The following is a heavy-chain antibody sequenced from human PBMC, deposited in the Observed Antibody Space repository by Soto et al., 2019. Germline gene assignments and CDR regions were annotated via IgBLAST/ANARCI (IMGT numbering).Heavy chain of an antibody. Sequence: SETLPLTCNVSGDSISPYFWSWIRQPPGKGLEFIAYIYYRGDTNYNPSLKSRVTISVDTSKNQFSLKLSSVTAADTAVYYCATTTVVTRIDYWGQGTLVTVSS. CDR3: ATTTVVTRIDY. CDR2: IYYRGDT. V-gene: IGHV4-59*12. CDR1: GDSISPYF. J-gene: IGHJ4*02. D-gene: IGHD4-17*01.